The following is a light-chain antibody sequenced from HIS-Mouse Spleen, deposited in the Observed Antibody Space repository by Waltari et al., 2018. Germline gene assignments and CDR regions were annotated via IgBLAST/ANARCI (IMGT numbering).Light chain of an antibody. J-gene: IGLJ3*02. Sequence: QSALTQPASVSGSPGQSITISCTGTSSDFGSYNLVSWYQQPPGKAPKLMIYEGGKRPSGVSNRFSGSKSGNTASLTISGLQAEDEADYYCCSYAGSSSWVFGGGTKLTVL. CDR1: SSDFGSYNL. CDR2: EGG. CDR3: CSYAGSSSWV. V-gene: IGLV2-23*01.